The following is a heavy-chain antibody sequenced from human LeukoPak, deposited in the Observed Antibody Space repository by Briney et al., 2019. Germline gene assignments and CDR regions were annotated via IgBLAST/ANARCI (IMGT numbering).Heavy chain of an antibody. J-gene: IGHJ5*02. Sequence: GGSLRLSCAASGFTFSSYGMSWVRQAPGKGLEWVSAISGSGDNTYYADSVKGRFTISRDNSRNTLYLQMNSLRVEDTAIYYCAKERESYFEFDLWGQGSPVTVSS. CDR3: AKERESYFEFDL. D-gene: IGHD1-26*01. CDR2: ISGSGDNT. CDR1: GFTFSSYG. V-gene: IGHV3-23*01.